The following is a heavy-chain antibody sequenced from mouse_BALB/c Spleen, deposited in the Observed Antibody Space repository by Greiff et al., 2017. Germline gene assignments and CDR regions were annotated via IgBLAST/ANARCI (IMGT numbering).Heavy chain of an antibody. Sequence: EVQGVESGGGLVQPGGSLKLSCAASGFTFSSYTMSWVRQTPEKRLEWVAYISNGGGSTYYPDTVKGRFTISRDNAKNTLYLQMSSLKSEDTAMYYCARHRGESAWFAYWGQGTLVTVSA. CDR3: ARHRGESAWFAY. J-gene: IGHJ3*01. D-gene: IGHD3-1*01. CDR1: GFTFSSYT. CDR2: ISNGGGST. V-gene: IGHV5-12-2*01.